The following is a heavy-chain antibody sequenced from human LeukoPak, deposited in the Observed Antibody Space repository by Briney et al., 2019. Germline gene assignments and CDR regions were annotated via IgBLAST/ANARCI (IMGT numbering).Heavy chain of an antibody. J-gene: IGHJ4*02. V-gene: IGHV4-39*06. CDR2: INHSGST. D-gene: IGHD6-19*01. Sequence: PSETLSLTCTVSGGSISSSSYYWGWIRQPPGKGLEWIGEINHSGSTNYNPSLKSRVTISVDTSKNQFPLKLSSVTAADTAVYYCAREGSARSFDYWGQGTLVTVSS. CDR1: GGSISSSSYY. CDR3: AREGSARSFDY.